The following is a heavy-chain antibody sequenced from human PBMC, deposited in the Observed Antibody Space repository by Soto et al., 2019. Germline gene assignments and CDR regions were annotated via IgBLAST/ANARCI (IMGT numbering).Heavy chain of an antibody. CDR1: RFTFSSYG. D-gene: IGHD6-6*01. J-gene: IGHJ4*02. Sequence: GGSLRLSCAASRFTFSSYGMQWVRQAQGKGLEWVAVISYDGSRKYYADSVKGRVTISRDNSKNTLFLQMNSLRAEDTAVYYFANGRHQLVQKPEFAYRGQRTLVTVSS. CDR2: ISYDGSRK. CDR3: ANGRHQLVQKPEFAY. V-gene: IGHV3-30*18.